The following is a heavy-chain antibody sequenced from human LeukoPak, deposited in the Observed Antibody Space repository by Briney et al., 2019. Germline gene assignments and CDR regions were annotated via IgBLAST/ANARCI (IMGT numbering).Heavy chain of an antibody. Sequence: PGGSLRLSCAASGFTFSSYAMSWVRQAPGKGLEWVSALSGSGGSTYYADSGKGRFTIARDNSKNTVYVQMNSLRAEDTAVYYCASRDYDILTGYYGPLDYGGQGTLVTVSS. CDR3: ASRDYDILTGYYGPLDY. CDR1: GFTFSSYA. CDR2: LSGSGGST. D-gene: IGHD3-9*01. V-gene: IGHV3-23*01. J-gene: IGHJ4*02.